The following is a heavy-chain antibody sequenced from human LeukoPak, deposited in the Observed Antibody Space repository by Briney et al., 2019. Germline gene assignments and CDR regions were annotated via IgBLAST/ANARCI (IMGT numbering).Heavy chain of an antibody. CDR3: AKRGVVIRVILVGFHKEAYYFDS. CDR1: GITLSNYG. D-gene: IGHD3-22*01. J-gene: IGHJ4*02. CDR2: ISGSDGST. Sequence: TGGSLRLSCAVSGITLSNYGMSWVRQAPGKGLEWVAGISGSDGSTNFADSVKGRFSISRDNPKNTLYLQMNSLRAEDTAVYFCAKRGVVIRVILVGFHKEAYYFDSWGQGALVTVSS. V-gene: IGHV3-23*01.